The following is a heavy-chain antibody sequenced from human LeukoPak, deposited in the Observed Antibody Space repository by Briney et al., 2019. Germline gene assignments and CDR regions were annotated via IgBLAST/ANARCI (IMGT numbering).Heavy chain of an antibody. CDR3: PRDGIPTILSP. CDR2: IIPIFGTA. CDR1: GGTFIRYA. V-gene: IGHV1-69*05. J-gene: IGHJ5*02. D-gene: IGHD5-24*01. Sequence: ASLKVSCKASGGTFIRYAISWVRQAPGQGLEWMGGIIPIFGTANYAQKFQGRVTITTDESTRTPYLDLSRLRSEDPAVYYCPRDGIPTILSPGGQGTRVTVSS.